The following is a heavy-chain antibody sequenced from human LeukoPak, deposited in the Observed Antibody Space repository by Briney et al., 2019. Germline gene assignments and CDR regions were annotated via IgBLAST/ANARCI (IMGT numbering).Heavy chain of an antibody. CDR1: GGSINSYY. V-gene: IGHV4-59*01. Sequence: SETLSLTCTVSGGSINSYYWSWIRQPPGKGLEWIGYIYYSGSTNYNPSLKSRVTISVDTSKNQFSLKLSSVTAADTAVYYCARGRKNYDILTGYYNNLFAFDYWGQGTLVTVSS. CDR2: IYYSGST. D-gene: IGHD3-9*01. J-gene: IGHJ4*02. CDR3: ARGRKNYDILTGYYNNLFAFDY.